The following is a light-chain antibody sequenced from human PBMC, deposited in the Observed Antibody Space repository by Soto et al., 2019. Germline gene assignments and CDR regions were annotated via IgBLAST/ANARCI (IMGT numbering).Light chain of an antibody. CDR3: SSYTSSSTDV. CDR1: SSDVGGYYS. Sequence: QSALTQPASVSGSPGQSITISCTGTSSDVGGYYSVSWYQQHPRKAPKLMIYDVTNRPSGVSNRFSGSKSGNTASLTISGLQAEDEADYYCSSYTSSSTDVFGTGTKLTVL. CDR2: DVT. V-gene: IGLV2-14*01. J-gene: IGLJ1*01.